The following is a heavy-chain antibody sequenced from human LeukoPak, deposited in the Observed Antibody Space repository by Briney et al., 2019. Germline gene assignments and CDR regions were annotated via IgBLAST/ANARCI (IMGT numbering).Heavy chain of an antibody. CDR2: IYYSGST. CDR1: GGSISSGDYY. D-gene: IGHD2-15*01. CDR3: ARGPTIVVVVAAIWFDP. V-gene: IGHV4-30-4*01. J-gene: IGHJ5*02. Sequence: SQTLSLTCTVSGGSISSGDYYWSWIRQPPGTGLEWLGYIYYSGSTYYNPSLKSRVTISVDTSKNQFSLKLSSVTAADTAVYYCARGPTIVVVVAAIWFDPWGQGTLVTVSS.